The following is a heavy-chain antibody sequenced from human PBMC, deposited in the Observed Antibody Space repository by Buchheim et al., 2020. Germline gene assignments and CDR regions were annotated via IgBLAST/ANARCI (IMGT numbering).Heavy chain of an antibody. CDR1: GYTFTGYY. V-gene: IGHV1-2*06. CDR2: INPNSGGT. D-gene: IGHD3-3*01. Sequence: QVQLVQSGAEVKKPGASVKVSCKASGYTFTGYYMHWVRQAPGQGLEWMGRINPNSGGTNYAQKFQGRVTMTRDTSISTAYMELSRLRSDDTAVYYCARGRTITIFGVVAPYYYYYYGMDVWGQGTT. CDR3: ARGRTITIFGVVAPYYYYYYGMDV. J-gene: IGHJ6*02.